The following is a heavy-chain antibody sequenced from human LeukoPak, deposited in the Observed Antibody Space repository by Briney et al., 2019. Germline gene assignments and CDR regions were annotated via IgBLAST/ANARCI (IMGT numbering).Heavy chain of an antibody. CDR1: GITFSNYA. D-gene: IGHD1-14*01. CDR2: ITGSGSTR. V-gene: IGHV3-23*01. J-gene: IGHJ4*02. Sequence: GGSLRLSCAASGITFSNYAMSWVRQAPGKGLEWVSGITGSGSTRYYADSVKGRSAISRDNSKNTLYLQMNSLGAEDTAVYYCAKDRGPNLGYFDYWGQGTLVTVSS. CDR3: AKDRGPNLGYFDY.